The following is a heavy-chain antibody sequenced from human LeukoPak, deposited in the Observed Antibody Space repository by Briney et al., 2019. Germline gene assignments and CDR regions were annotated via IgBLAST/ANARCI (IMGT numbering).Heavy chain of an antibody. CDR2: FDPEDGET. CDR3: ATREVYGDYGSDRTYYFDY. Sequence: ASVKVSCKVSGYTLTELSMHWVRQAPGKGLEWMGGFDPEDGETIYAQKFQGRVTVTEDTSTDTAYMELSSLRSEDTAVYYCATREVYGDYGSDRTYYFDYWGQGTLVTVSS. CDR1: GYTLTELS. V-gene: IGHV1-24*01. J-gene: IGHJ4*02. D-gene: IGHD4-17*01.